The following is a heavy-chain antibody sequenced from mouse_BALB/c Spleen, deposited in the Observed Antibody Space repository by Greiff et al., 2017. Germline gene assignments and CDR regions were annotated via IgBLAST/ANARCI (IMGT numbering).Heavy chain of an antibody. CDR2: VSSGGSYT. J-gene: IGHJ4*01. D-gene: IGHD3-3*01. CDR3: ARRGTWAMDY. CDR1: GFTFSSYG. V-gene: IGHV5-6*01. Sequence: EVQGVESGGDLVKPGGSLKLSCAASGFTFSSYGMSWVRQTLDKRLEWVATVSSGGSYTYYPDSVKGRFTISRDNAKNTLYLQMSNLKSEDTAMYYCARRGTWAMDYWGQGTTVTVSS.